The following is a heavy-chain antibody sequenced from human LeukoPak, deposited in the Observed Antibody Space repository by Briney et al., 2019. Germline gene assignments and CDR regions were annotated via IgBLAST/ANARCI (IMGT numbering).Heavy chain of an antibody. Sequence: GGSLRLSCAASGFTFSSYAMHWVRQAPGKGLEYVSAISSNGGSTYYANSVKGRFTISRDNSKNTLYLQMGSLRAEDMAVYYCARGVLKLTGEPPDYWGQGTLVTVSS. CDR2: ISSNGGST. D-gene: IGHD7-27*01. J-gene: IGHJ4*02. CDR3: ARGVLKLTGEPPDY. V-gene: IGHV3-64*01. CDR1: GFTFSSYA.